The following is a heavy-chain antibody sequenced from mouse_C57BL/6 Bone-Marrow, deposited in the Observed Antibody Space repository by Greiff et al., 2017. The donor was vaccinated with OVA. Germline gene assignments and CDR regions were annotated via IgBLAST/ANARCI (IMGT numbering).Heavy chain of an antibody. CDR3: ARRYYGSSAWFAY. CDR2: ISGGGGNT. CDR1: GFTFSSYT. Sequence: DVKLVESEGGLVKPGGSLKLSCAASGFTFSSYTMSWVRQTPEKRLEWVATISGGGGNTYYPDSVKGRFTISRDNAKNTLYLQMSSLRSEDTALYYCARRYYGSSAWFAYWGQGTLVTVSA. J-gene: IGHJ3*01. D-gene: IGHD1-1*01. V-gene: IGHV5-9*01.